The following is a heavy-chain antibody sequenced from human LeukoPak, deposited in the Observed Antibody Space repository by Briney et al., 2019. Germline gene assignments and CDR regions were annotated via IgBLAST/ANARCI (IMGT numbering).Heavy chain of an antibody. J-gene: IGHJ4*02. CDR1: GITLSHYG. Sequence: GGSLRLSCAVSGITLSHYGMSWVRQAPGKGLEWVAGLGGSGGGTNYADSVRGRFIISRDNSKNILYLQMNSLTAEDTAVYFCAKRGVVIRVILVGFHKEAYYFDSWGQGALVTVSS. CDR2: LGGSGGGT. CDR3: AKRGVVIRVILVGFHKEAYYFDS. D-gene: IGHD2-21*01. V-gene: IGHV3-23*01.